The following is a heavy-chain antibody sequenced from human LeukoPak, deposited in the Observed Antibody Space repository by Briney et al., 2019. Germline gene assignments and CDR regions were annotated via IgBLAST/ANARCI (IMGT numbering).Heavy chain of an antibody. V-gene: IGHV3-20*04. CDR1: GFTFEDHA. Sequence: GGSLRLSCAASGFTFEDHAMNWVRHVPGKGLEWVSGINGNGGSTGYADSVKGRFTISRDNAKNSVYLQMSSLRAEDTALYYCAREGAGYRGYDYDYFYAMDVWGQGTTVTVSS. CDR2: INGNGGST. J-gene: IGHJ6*02. D-gene: IGHD5-12*01. CDR3: AREGAGYRGYDYDYFYAMDV.